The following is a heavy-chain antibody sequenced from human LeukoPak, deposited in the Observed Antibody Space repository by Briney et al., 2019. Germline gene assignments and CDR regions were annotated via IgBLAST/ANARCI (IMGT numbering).Heavy chain of an antibody. CDR3: ARPDSSGYPDWYFDL. CDR2: IYHSGSF. D-gene: IGHD3-22*01. Sequence: SSGTLSLTCDVSGGSISSSNWWSWVRQSPEKGLEWLAEIYHSGSFNRNPSLKSRVTISVDKSKNQFSLNLTSVTAADTAVYYCARPDSSGYPDWYFDLWGRGTLVTVSS. CDR1: GGSISSSNW. J-gene: IGHJ2*01. V-gene: IGHV4-4*02.